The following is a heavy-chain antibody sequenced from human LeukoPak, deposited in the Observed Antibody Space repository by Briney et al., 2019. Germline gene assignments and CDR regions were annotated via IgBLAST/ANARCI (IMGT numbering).Heavy chain of an antibody. CDR3: ARGASDIVVVPAPFDI. D-gene: IGHD2-2*01. J-gene: IGHJ3*02. CDR1: GGSISSYY. V-gene: IGHV4-59*01. CDR2: IYYGGST. Sequence: KPSETLSLTCTVSGGSISSYYWSWIRQPPGKGLEWIGYIYYGGSTNYNPSLKSRVTISVDTSKNQFSLKLSSVTAADTAVYYCARGASDIVVVPAPFDIWGQGTMVTVSS.